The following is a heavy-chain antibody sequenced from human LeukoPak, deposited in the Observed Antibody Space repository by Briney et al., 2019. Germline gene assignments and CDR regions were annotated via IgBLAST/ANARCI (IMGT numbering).Heavy chain of an antibody. J-gene: IGHJ4*02. D-gene: IGHD6-13*01. CDR1: GFTFTSYA. Sequence: GGSLRLSCAASGFTFTSYAMSWVRQAPGKGLEWVAVIWYDGSNKYYADSVKGRFTISRDNSKNTLYLQMNSLRAEDTAVYYCARDREQLVLDYWGQGTLVTVSS. CDR3: ARDREQLVLDY. V-gene: IGHV3-33*08. CDR2: IWYDGSNK.